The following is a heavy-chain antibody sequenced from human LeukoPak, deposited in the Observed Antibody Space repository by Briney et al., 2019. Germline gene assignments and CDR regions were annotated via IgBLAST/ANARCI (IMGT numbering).Heavy chain of an antibody. CDR2: IHHDGRI. CDR1: GGSIDSTNW. Sequence: SETLSLTCGVSGGSIDSTNWWNWVRQPPGKGLEWIGEIHHDGRINYNPSLKSRVTLSADKSKNQFSLRLNSVTAADTAMYYCARSHDHLWGNYPDYWGQGTLVTVSS. J-gene: IGHJ4*02. CDR3: ARSHDHLWGNYPDY. D-gene: IGHD3-16*02. V-gene: IGHV4/OR15-8*01.